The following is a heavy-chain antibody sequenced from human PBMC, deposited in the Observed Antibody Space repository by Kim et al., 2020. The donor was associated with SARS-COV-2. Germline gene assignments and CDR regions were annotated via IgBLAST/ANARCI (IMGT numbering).Heavy chain of an antibody. Sequence: GGSLRLSCTASGFTFGDYAMSWVRQAPGKGLEWVGFIRSKAYGGTTEYAASVKGRFTISRDDSKSIAYLQMNSLKTEDTAVYYCTRVHCSGGSCYLDYWGQGTLVTVSS. V-gene: IGHV3-49*04. J-gene: IGHJ4*02. D-gene: IGHD2-15*01. CDR2: IRSKAYGGTT. CDR1: GFTFGDYA. CDR3: TRVHCSGGSCYLDY.